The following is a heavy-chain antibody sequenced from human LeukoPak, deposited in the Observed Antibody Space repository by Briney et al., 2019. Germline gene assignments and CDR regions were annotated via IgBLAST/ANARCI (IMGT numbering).Heavy chain of an antibody. V-gene: IGHV4-39*07. J-gene: IGHJ4*02. D-gene: IGHD6-13*01. Sequence: SETLSLTCTVSGGSISSSSYYWGWIRQPPGKGLEWIGSIYYSGSTYYNPSLKSRVTISVDTSKNQFSLKLSSVTAADTAVYYCARGGDRYSSSWYTLDYWGQGTLVTVSS. CDR3: ARGGDRYSSSWYTLDY. CDR2: IYYSGST. CDR1: GGSISSSSYY.